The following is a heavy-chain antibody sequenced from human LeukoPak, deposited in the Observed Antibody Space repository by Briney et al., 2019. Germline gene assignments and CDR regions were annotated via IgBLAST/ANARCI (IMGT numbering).Heavy chain of an antibody. CDR1: GGSFSGYY. CDR2: TNHSGST. V-gene: IGHV4-34*01. Sequence: SKTLSLTCAVYGGSFSGYYWSWIRQPPGKGLEWIGETNHSGSTNYNPSLKSRVTISVDTSKNQFSLKLSSVTAADTAVYYCARGNRDIYDFWSGYYKTKPNWFDPWGQGTLVTVSS. J-gene: IGHJ5*02. CDR3: ARGNRDIYDFWSGYYKTKPNWFDP. D-gene: IGHD3-3*01.